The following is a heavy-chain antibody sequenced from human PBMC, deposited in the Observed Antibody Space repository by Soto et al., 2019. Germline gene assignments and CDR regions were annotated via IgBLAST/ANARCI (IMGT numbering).Heavy chain of an antibody. V-gene: IGHV5-51*01. CDR2: IYPGDSDT. CDR3: ARRRYCSGGSCYGHYFDY. CDR1: GYSFTSYW. J-gene: IGHJ4*02. D-gene: IGHD2-15*01. Sequence: GESLKISCKGSGYSFTSYWIGWVRQMPGKGLEWMGIIYPGDSDTRYSPSFQGQVTISADKSISTAYLQWSSLKASDTAMYYCARRRYCSGGSCYGHYFDYWGQGTLVTVSS.